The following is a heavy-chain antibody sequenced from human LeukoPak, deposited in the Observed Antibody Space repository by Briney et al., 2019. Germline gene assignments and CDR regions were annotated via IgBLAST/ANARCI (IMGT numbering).Heavy chain of an antibody. J-gene: IGHJ3*02. Sequence: ASVKVSCKASGYTFTGYYMHWVRQAPGQGLEWMGWINPNSGGTNYAQKFQGRGTMTRDTSISTAYMELSRLRSDDTAVYYCARPTKGYSYGATDAFDIWGQGTMVTVPS. CDR3: ARPTKGYSYGATDAFDI. CDR1: GYTFTGYY. CDR2: INPNSGGT. V-gene: IGHV1-2*02. D-gene: IGHD5-18*01.